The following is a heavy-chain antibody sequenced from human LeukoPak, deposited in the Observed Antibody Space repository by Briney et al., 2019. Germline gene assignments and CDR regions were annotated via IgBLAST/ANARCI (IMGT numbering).Heavy chain of an antibody. V-gene: IGHV3-30*18. J-gene: IGHJ6*03. D-gene: IGHD2-8*01. CDR1: GFTFRYYA. CDR3: ANGYCTNGVCYPYYYYYMDV. CDR2: ISYDGSNK. Sequence: SGGSLRLSCAASGFTFRYYAMSWVRQAPGKGLQWVAVISYDGSNKYYADSVKGRFTISRDNSKNTLYLQMNSLRAEDTAVYYCANGYCTNGVCYPYYYYYMDVWGKGTTVTVSS.